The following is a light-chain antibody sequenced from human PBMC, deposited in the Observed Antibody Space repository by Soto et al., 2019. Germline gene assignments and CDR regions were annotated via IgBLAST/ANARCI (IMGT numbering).Light chain of an antibody. CDR1: QSVSSY. J-gene: IGKJ4*01. CDR3: QQRSNWPPG. V-gene: IGKV3-11*01. CDR2: DAS. Sequence: EIVSTQSPATLSLSPGERATLSCRASQSVSSYLAWYQQKPGQAPRLLIYDASNRATGIPARFSGSGSGTDFTLTISSLEPEDFAVYYCQQRSNWPPGFGGGTKVDIK.